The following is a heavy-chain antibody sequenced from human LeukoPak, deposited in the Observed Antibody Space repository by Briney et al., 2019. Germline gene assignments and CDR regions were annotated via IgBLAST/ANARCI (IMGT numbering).Heavy chain of an antibody. J-gene: IGHJ5*02. V-gene: IGHV4-39*01. CDR2: IYYSGST. CDR3: ARLATMTTRVVVGRRDWFDP. Sequence: SETLSLTCTVSGGSISSSSYYWGWIRQPPGKGLEWIGSIYYSGSTYYNPSLKSRVTISVGTSKNQFSLKLSSVTAADTAVYYCARLATMTTRVVVGRRDWFDPWGQGTLVTVSS. CDR1: GGSISSSSYY. D-gene: IGHD4-17*01.